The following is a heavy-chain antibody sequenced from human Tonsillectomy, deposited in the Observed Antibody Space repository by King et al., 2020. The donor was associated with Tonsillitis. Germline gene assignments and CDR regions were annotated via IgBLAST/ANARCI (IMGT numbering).Heavy chain of an antibody. V-gene: IGHV1-18*01. J-gene: IGHJ2*01. CDR1: GYIFTSYG. CDR3: ARDRPYCGGDCFHWYFDL. D-gene: IGHD2-21*01. Sequence: QLVQSGAEVKKPGASVKVSCKASGYIFTSYGISWVRQAPGQGLEWMGWISAYNSNTNYAQKLKGRVTMTTDTSTNTAYMELRSLRSDDTAVYYCARDRPYCGGDCFHWYFDLWGRGTLVTVSS. CDR2: ISAYNSNT.